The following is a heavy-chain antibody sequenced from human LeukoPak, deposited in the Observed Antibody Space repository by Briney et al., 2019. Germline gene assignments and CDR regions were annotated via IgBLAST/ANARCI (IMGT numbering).Heavy chain of an antibody. V-gene: IGHV1-8*03. CDR3: AGRKSWELGNSLGL. CDR2: MNPNSGNT. CDR1: GYTFTSYD. J-gene: IGHJ4*02. Sequence: ASVKVSCKASGYTFTSYDINWVRQATGQGLEWMGWMNPNSGNTGYAQKFQGRVTITRNTSISTAYMELSSLRSEHTAVYYCAGRKSWELGNSLGLRGQGTLVTVSS. D-gene: IGHD3-10*01.